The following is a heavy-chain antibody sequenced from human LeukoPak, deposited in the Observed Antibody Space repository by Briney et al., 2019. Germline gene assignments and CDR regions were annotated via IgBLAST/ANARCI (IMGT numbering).Heavy chain of an antibody. V-gene: IGHV3-33*01. Sequence: TGGSLRLSCAASGFTFSSYGMHWVRQAPGKGLEGVAVIWYDGSNKYYADSVKGRFTISRDNSKNTLYLQMNSLRAEDTAVYYCARDSSTRGYFDYWGQGTLVTVSS. CDR2: IWYDGSNK. J-gene: IGHJ4*02. CDR1: GFTFSSYG. D-gene: IGHD6-13*01. CDR3: ARDSSTRGYFDY.